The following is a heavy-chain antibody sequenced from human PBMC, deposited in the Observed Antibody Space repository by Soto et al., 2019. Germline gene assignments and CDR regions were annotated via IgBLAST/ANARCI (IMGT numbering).Heavy chain of an antibody. Sequence: PGGSLRLSCAASGFSFSSYGMHWVRQAPGKGLEWVAVIWYDGSNKYYADSVKGRFTISRDNSKNTLYLQMNSLRAEDTAVYYCARDRSDCISTSCWAGRFDPWGQGTLVTSPQ. D-gene: IGHD2-2*01. CDR3: ARDRSDCISTSCWAGRFDP. V-gene: IGHV3-33*01. J-gene: IGHJ5*02. CDR2: IWYDGSNK. CDR1: GFSFSSYG.